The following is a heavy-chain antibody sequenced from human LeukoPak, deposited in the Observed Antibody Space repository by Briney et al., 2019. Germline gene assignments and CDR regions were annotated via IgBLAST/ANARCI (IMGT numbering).Heavy chain of an antibody. CDR3: ARSRGQRDAFDI. D-gene: IGHD6-25*01. V-gene: IGHV1-46*01. CDR1: GYTFTSYY. J-gene: IGHJ3*02. CDR2: INPSGGST. Sequence: ASVKVSCKASGYTFTSYYMHWVRQAPGQGLEWMGIINPSGGSTSYAQKFQGRVTITADESTSTAYMELSSLRSEDTAVYYCARSRGQRDAFDIWGQGTMVTVSS.